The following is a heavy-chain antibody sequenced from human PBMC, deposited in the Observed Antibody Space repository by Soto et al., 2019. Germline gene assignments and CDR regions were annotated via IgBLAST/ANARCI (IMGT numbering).Heavy chain of an antibody. D-gene: IGHD2-15*01. CDR2: IYPGDSDT. Sequence: PGESLKISCKGSGYSFTSYWIGWVRQMPGKGLEWMGIIYPGDSDTRYSPSFQGQVTISADKSISTAYLQWSSLKASDTAMYYCARLAYCSGGSCSVFQHWGQGTLVTVSS. V-gene: IGHV5-51*01. CDR1: GYSFTSYW. J-gene: IGHJ1*01. CDR3: ARLAYCSGGSCSVFQH.